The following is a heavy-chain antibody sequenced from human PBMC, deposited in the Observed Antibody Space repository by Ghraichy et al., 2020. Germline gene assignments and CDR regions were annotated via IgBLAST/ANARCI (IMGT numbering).Heavy chain of an antibody. J-gene: IGHJ4*02. D-gene: IGHD1-26*01. CDR3: ARGSVGATMYYFDY. CDR1: GFTFSNYA. V-gene: IGHV3-23*01. Sequence: GESLNISCVASGFTFSNYAMSWVRQAPGRGLEWVSTFSGSDHSTFYADSVKGRFTISRDNSKNTLYLQMNSLTAEDTAVYFCARGSVGATMYYFDYWGQGTLVTGSS. CDR2: FSGSDHST.